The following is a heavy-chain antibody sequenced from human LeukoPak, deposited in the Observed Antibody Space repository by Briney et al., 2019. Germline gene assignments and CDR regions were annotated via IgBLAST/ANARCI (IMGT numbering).Heavy chain of an antibody. Sequence: VASVKVSCKASGYTFTRYDINWVRQAPGQGLEWLGWMNPNNGNTGYAQKFQGRVTMTRSTSIDTAYMELNTLTSDDTAAYYCARGFYYYGLDVLGQGTTVTVSS. CDR3: ARGFYYYGLDV. CDR2: MNPNNGNT. CDR1: GYTFTRYD. J-gene: IGHJ6*02. V-gene: IGHV1-8*01.